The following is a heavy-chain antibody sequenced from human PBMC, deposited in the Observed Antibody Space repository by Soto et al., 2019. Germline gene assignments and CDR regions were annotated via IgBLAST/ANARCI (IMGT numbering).Heavy chain of an antibody. CDR3: ARGTRPIDY. D-gene: IGHD1-7*01. V-gene: IGHV3-7*01. CDR2: IKQEGSEK. J-gene: IGHJ4*02. CDR1: GFTLSNYR. Sequence: GGSLRLSCLASGFTLSNYRISWVRQAPGKGLERVADIKQEGSEKFYVDSVKGRFTISRDDAKNSLFLQMNSLRAGDTAVYYCARGTRPIDYWGQGSLVTVSS.